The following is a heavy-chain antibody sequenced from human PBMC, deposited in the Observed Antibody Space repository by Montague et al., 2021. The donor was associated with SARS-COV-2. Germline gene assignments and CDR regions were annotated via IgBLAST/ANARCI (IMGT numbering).Heavy chain of an antibody. CDR2: SYSGTT. V-gene: IGHV4-39*01. CDR3: ARRVRGSDILTGYRDGFDI. J-gene: IGHJ3*02. D-gene: IGHD3-9*01. Sequence: SYSGTTYYNPSLKSRVTISVDTSKNQFSLKLSSVTATDTAVYYCARRVRGSDILTGYRDGFDIGGRGIMVSVYS.